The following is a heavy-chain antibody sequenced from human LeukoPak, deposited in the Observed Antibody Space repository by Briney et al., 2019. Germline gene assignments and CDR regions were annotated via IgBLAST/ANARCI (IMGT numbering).Heavy chain of an antibody. CDR3: ATYSSLNRREFQY. J-gene: IGHJ1*01. V-gene: IGHV3-30*02. D-gene: IGHD3-22*01. CDR1: GFTFSSYG. Sequence: GGSLRLSCAASGFTFSSYGMHWVRQAPGKGLEWVAFIRYDGSNKYYADSVKGRFTISRDNSKNTLYLQMNSLRAEDTAVYYCATYSSLNRREFQYWGQGTLLTVSS. CDR2: IRYDGSNK.